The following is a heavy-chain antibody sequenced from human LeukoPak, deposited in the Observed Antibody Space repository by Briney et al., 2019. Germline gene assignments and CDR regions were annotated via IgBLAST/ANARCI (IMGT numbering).Heavy chain of an antibody. D-gene: IGHD2-2*01. CDR1: GGTFSSYA. CDR2: IIPIFGTA. J-gene: IGHJ6*04. V-gene: IGHV1-69*13. CDR3: ARDQRVEAVVPAARPYYYYGMDV. Sequence: SVKVSCKASGGTFSSYAISWVRQAPGQGLEWMGGIIPIFGTANYAQKFQGRVTITADESTSTAYMELSSLRSEDTAVYYCARDQRVEAVVPAARPYYYYGMDVWGKGTTVTVSS.